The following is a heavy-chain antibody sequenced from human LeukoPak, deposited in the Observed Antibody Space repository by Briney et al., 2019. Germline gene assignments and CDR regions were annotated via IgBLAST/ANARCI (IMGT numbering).Heavy chain of an antibody. V-gene: IGHV3-21*01. CDR2: ISSSSSYI. D-gene: IGHD3-10*01. Sequence: GGSLRLSCAASGFTFSSYEMNWVRQAPGKGLEWVSSISSSSSYIYYADSVKGRFTISRDNAKNSLYLQMNSLRAEDTAVYYCARDGFWGYFDYWGQGTLVTVSS. CDR1: GFTFSSYE. CDR3: ARDGFWGYFDY. J-gene: IGHJ4*02.